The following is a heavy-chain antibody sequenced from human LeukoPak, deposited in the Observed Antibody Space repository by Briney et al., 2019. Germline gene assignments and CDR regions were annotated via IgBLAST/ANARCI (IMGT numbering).Heavy chain of an antibody. CDR3: ARSDGYYFDY. CDR1: GGSISSGDYY. Sequence: SQTLSLTCTVSGGSISSGDYYGSWIRQPPGKGLEWIGYIYYSGSTYYNPSLKSRVTISVDTSKNQFSLKQSSVTAADTAVYYCARSDGYYFDYWGQGTLVTVSS. D-gene: IGHD2-21*02. J-gene: IGHJ4*02. CDR2: IYYSGST. V-gene: IGHV4-30-4*01.